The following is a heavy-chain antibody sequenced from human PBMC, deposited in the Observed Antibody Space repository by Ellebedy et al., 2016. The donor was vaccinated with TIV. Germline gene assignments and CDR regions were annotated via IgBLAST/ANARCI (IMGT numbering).Heavy chain of an antibody. J-gene: IGHJ4*02. D-gene: IGHD5-24*01. CDR2: VWSDGSYK. CDR1: GFTFSSYT. CDR3: ARWRWQQTEFVF. Sequence: GESLKISCAASGFTFSSYTMHWVRQAPGKGLQWVAVVWSDGSYKLYADSVKGRFTISRDNARNSLYLQMTSLRAEDTAVYYCARWRWQQTEFVFWGQGTLVTVAS. V-gene: IGHV3-33*08.